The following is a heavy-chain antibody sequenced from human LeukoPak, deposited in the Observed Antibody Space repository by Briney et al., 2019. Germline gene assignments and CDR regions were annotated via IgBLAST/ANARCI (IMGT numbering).Heavy chain of an antibody. CDR2: IDPSDSYT. D-gene: IGHD3-9*01. Sequence: GESLKISCKGSGYSFTSYWISWVRQMPGKGLEWMGRIDPSDSYTNYSPSFQGHVTISAGKSISTAYLQWSSLKASDTAMYYCARTYYDILTGEVHFDYWGQGTLVTVSS. CDR1: GYSFTSYW. V-gene: IGHV5-10-1*01. J-gene: IGHJ4*02. CDR3: ARTYYDILTGEVHFDY.